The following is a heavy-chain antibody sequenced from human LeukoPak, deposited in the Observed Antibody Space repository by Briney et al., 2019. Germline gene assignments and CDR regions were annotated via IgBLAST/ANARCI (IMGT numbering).Heavy chain of an antibody. V-gene: IGHV3-30-3*01. D-gene: IGHD5-12*01. CDR2: ISYDGSNK. CDR1: GFTFSSYA. CDR3: ARVDSGYDFFSY. J-gene: IGHJ4*02. Sequence: GGSLRLSCAASGFTFSSYAMHWVRQAPSKGLEWVAVISYDGSNKYYADSVKGRFTISRDNSKNTLYLQMNSLRAEDTAVYYCARVDSGYDFFSYWGQGTLVTVSS.